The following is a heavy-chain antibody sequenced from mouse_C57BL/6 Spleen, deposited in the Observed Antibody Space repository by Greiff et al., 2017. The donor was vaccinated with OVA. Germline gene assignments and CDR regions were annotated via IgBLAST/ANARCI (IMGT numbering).Heavy chain of an antibody. CDR3: ASTTVVPFDY. CDR1: GYTFTDYN. Sequence: EVKLQQSGPELVKPGASVKMSCKASGYTFTDYNMHWVKQSHGKSLEWIGYINPNNGGTSYNQKFKGKATLTVNKSSSTAYMELRSLTSEDSAVYYCASTTVVPFDYWGQGTTLTVSS. CDR2: INPNNGGT. J-gene: IGHJ2*01. V-gene: IGHV1-22*01. D-gene: IGHD1-1*01.